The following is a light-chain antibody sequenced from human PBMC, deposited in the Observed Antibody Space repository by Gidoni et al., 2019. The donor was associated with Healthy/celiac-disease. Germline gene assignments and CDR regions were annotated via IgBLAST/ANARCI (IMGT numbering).Light chain of an antibody. CDR1: SSDVGGYNY. V-gene: IGLV2-14*01. CDR2: DVS. J-gene: IGLJ2*01. CDR3: SSYTSSRNVV. Sequence: QSALPQPASVSGSPGQSLTLSCTGTSSDVGGYNYVSCYQQHPGKAPKLMIYDVSNRPSGISNRFSGSKSGNTASLTISGLQAEDEADYYCSSYTSSRNVVFGGGTKLTVL.